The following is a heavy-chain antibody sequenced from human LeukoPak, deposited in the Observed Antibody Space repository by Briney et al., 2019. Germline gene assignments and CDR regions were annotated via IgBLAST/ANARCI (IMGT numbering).Heavy chain of an antibody. CDR1: GFTFSSYA. V-gene: IGHV3-23*01. Sequence: GGSLRLSCEASGFTFSSYAMGWVRQAPGKGLERVSAISGSGGSTYYAGSVKGRFTISRDNAKNSLYLQMNSLRAEDTAVYCCARAVGFWSGYSPLYYYYYMDVWGKGTTVTVSS. D-gene: IGHD3-3*01. CDR3: ARAVGFWSGYSPLYYYYYMDV. CDR2: ISGSGGST. J-gene: IGHJ6*03.